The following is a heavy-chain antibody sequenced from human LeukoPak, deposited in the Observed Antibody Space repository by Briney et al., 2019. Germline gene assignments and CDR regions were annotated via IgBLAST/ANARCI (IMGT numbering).Heavy chain of an antibody. CDR2: ISGSGGST. CDR1: GFTFSSYA. CDR3: VKDDYGGNSGQFDY. Sequence: PGGSLRLSCAASGFTFSSYAMSWVRQAPGKGLEWVSAISGSGGSTYYADSVKGRFTISRDNSKNTLYLQMNSLRAEDTAVYYCVKDDYGGNSGQFDYWGQGTLVTVSS. J-gene: IGHJ4*02. V-gene: IGHV3-23*01. D-gene: IGHD4-23*01.